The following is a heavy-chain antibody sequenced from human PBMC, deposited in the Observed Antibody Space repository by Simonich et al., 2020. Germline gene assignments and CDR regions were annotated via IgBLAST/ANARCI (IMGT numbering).Heavy chain of an antibody. CDR1: GFTFSSYE. J-gene: IGHJ6*02. CDR3: ARDFRLQLVEIGTYYYYGMDV. Sequence: EVQLVESGGGLVQPGGSLRLSCAASGFTFSSYEMNWVRRAPGKGLEGVSYISSSGSTIYYANSEKGRFPIARDNAKNARYLQMNGLRAEDTAVYYCARDFRLQLVEIGTYYYYGMDVWGQGTTVTVSS. V-gene: IGHV3-48*03. D-gene: IGHD6-6*01. CDR2: ISSSGSTI.